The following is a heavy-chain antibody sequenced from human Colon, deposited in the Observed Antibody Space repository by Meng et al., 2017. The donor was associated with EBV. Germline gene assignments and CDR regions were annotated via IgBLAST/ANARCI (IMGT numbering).Heavy chain of an antibody. CDR2: IYYSGST. J-gene: IGHJ5*02. Sequence: QGQLQESGPGLVPPSQTLSLTCTVSGGSISSGDYYWSWIRQPPGKGLEWIGYIYYSGSTYSNASLKSRVTISIDRSKNQFSLKLSSVTAADTAVYYCARDRKHYGERGWFDPWGQGTLVTVSS. CDR3: ARDRKHYGERGWFDP. CDR1: GGSISSGDYY. D-gene: IGHD4-17*01. V-gene: IGHV4-30-4*01.